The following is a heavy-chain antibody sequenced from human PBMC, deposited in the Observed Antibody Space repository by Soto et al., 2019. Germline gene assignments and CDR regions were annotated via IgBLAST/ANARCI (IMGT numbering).Heavy chain of an antibody. CDR2: VYYTGST. D-gene: IGHD6-19*01. J-gene: IGHJ4*02. Sequence: SETLSLTCSVSGGSISGSYWSWIRQSPGKGLEWLGYVYYTGSTNYSPSLRSRVSISVDTSKNEFSLRLSSVAAADTAVYFCARSVAVPGAHIDYWGQGTQVTVSS. CDR1: GGSISGSY. V-gene: IGHV4-59*01. CDR3: ARSVAVPGAHIDY.